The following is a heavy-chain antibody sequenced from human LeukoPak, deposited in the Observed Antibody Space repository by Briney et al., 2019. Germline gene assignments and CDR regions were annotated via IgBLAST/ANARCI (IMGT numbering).Heavy chain of an antibody. CDR3: TTDRGGTMVRGVIVY. CDR1: GFTFSNAW. D-gene: IGHD3-10*01. Sequence: NTGGSLRLSCAASGFTFSNAWMSWVRQAPGKGLEWVGRIKSKTDGGTTDYAAPVKGRFTISRDDSKNTLYLQMNSLKTEDTAVYYCTTDRGGTMVRGVIVYWGQGTLVTVSS. J-gene: IGHJ4*02. CDR2: IKSKTDGGTT. V-gene: IGHV3-15*01.